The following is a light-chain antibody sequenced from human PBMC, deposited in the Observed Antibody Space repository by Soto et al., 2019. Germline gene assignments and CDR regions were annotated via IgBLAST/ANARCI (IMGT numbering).Light chain of an antibody. J-gene: IGKJ2*01. CDR1: QSVSSSS. V-gene: IGKV3-20*01. Sequence: EIVLTQSPGTVSLSPGERATLSCRASQSVSSSSLAWYQQRPGQAPRLLIFTASSRATGTPDRFSGRGSGTDFTLTISRLEPEDFAVYYCQLYGSSPPYIFGPGTKVEIK. CDR3: QLYGSSPPYI. CDR2: TAS.